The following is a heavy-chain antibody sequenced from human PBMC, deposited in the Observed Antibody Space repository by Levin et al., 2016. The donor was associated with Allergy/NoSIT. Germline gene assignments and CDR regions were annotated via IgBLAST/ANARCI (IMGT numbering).Heavy chain of an antibody. CDR3: ARHFGFGVTMVRGVIIPHHDAFDI. V-gene: IGHV4-34*01. CDR1: GGSFSGYF. D-gene: IGHD3-10*01. J-gene: IGHJ3*02. Sequence: SETLSLTCAVYGGSFSGYFWSWIRQPPGKGLEWIGEINHSGSTNYNPSLKSRVTISVDTSKNQFSLKLSSVTAADTAVYYCARHFGFGVTMVRGVIIPHHDAFDIWGQGTMVTVSS. CDR2: INHSGST.